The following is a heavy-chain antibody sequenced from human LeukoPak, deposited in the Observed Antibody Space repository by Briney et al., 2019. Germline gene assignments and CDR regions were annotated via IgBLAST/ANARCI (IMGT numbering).Heavy chain of an antibody. D-gene: IGHD1-1*01. CDR1: GGTFNNYG. Sequence: SVKVSCKASGGTFNNYGINWVRQAPGQGLEWMGGIIPIFDTPYYAQNFQDRFTITADESTSTAYMELTSLRSEDTAMYYCARVGFTTGFDYWGQGTLVTVSS. CDR3: ARVGFTTGFDY. V-gene: IGHV1-69*13. CDR2: IIPIFDTP. J-gene: IGHJ4*02.